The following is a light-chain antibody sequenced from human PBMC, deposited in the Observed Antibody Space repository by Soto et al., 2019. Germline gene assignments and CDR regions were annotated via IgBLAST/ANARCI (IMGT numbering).Light chain of an antibody. J-gene: IGLJ3*02. CDR3: QSYDSSLGGGV. CDR2: GNS. Sequence: QSVLTQPPSVSGAPGQRVTISCTGSSSNIGAGYDVHWYQQLPGTAPKLLIYGNSNRPSGVPDRFSGSKSGTSASLAITGLRAEDEADYSCQSYDSSLGGGVFGGGPKLTVL. V-gene: IGLV1-40*01. CDR1: SSNIGAGYD.